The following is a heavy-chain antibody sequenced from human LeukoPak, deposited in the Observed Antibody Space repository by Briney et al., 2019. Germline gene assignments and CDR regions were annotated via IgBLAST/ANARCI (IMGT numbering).Heavy chain of an antibody. CDR3: ARDHQWELPSGIDY. V-gene: IGHV1-2*02. D-gene: IGHD1-26*01. CDR2: INPNSGGT. Sequence: ASVKVSCKASGYTFTGYYMHWVRQAPGQGLEWMGWINPNSGGTNYAQKFQGRATMTRDTSISTAYMELSRLRSDDTAVYYCARDHQWELPSGIDYWGQGTLVTVSS. J-gene: IGHJ4*02. CDR1: GYTFTGYY.